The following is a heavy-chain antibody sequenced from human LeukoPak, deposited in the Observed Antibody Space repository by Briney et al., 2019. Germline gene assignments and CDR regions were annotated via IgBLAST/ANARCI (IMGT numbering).Heavy chain of an antibody. V-gene: IGHV3-21*01. CDR1: GFTFSSYS. J-gene: IGHJ4*02. Sequence: GGSLRLSCAASGFTFSSYSMNWVRQAPGKGLEWVSSISSSSSYIYYADSVKGRFTISRDNAKNSLYLQMNSLRATDTAVYYCARGGSSYYFDYWGQGTLVTVSS. CDR2: ISSSSSYI. D-gene: IGHD6-6*01. CDR3: ARGGSSYYFDY.